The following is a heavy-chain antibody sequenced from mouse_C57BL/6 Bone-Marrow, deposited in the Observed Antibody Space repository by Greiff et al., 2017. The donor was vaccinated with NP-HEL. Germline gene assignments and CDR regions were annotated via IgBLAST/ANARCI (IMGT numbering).Heavy chain of an antibody. CDR2: IYPGSGNT. Sequence: QVQLQQSGAELVRPGASVKLSCKASGYTFTDYYINWVKQRPGQGLEWIARIYPGSGNTYYNEKFKGKATLTAEKSSSTAYMQLSSLTSEDSAVYFCARSHYYGNWYFDVWGTGTTVTVSS. CDR1: GYTFTDYY. D-gene: IGHD1-1*01. CDR3: ARSHYYGNWYFDV. J-gene: IGHJ1*03. V-gene: IGHV1-76*01.